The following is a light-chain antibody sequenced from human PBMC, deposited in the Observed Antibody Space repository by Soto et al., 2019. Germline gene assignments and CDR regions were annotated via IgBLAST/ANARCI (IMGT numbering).Light chain of an antibody. CDR2: DAS. J-gene: IGKJ1*01. CDR3: QQYNSYSPWT. Sequence: DIQMTQSPSSLSASVGDRVTVTFRASQSISSWLAWYQQKPGKAPKLLIYDASSLESGVPSRFSGSGSGTEFPLTISSLQPDDFATYYCQQYNSYSPWTFGQGTKVEIK. CDR1: QSISSW. V-gene: IGKV1-5*01.